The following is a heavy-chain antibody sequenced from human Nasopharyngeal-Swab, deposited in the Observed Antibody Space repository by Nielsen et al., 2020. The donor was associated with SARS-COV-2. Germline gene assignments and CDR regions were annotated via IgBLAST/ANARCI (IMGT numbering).Heavy chain of an antibody. J-gene: IGHJ4*02. V-gene: IGHV3-21*06. CDR3: AREMGYSYGWDY. D-gene: IGHD5-18*01. CDR2: INKSGGGT. Sequence: WIRQPPGKGLEWVSSINKSGGGTYFADSVTGRFTISRDNAKNSLFLQMNSLRAEDTALYYCAREMGYSYGWDYWGQGTQVTVSS.